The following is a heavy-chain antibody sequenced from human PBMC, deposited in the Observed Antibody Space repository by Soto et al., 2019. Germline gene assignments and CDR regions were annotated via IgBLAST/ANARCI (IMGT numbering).Heavy chain of an antibody. Sequence: QVQLGQSGAEVKKPGSSVKVSCKASGGTFSSYAISWVRQAPGQGLEWLGAFVPIVGTADYAQKFQGRVTITADESSNIAHMELRSLRSEDTAVYYCAIGSTFSGEFEFWGQGTPVAVSS. V-gene: IGHV1-69*01. CDR1: GGTFSSYA. CDR2: FVPIVGTA. J-gene: IGHJ4*02. CDR3: AIGSTFSGEFEF. D-gene: IGHD1-26*01.